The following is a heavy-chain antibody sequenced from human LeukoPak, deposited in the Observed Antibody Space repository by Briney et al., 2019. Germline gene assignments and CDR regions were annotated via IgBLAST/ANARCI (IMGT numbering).Heavy chain of an antibody. V-gene: IGHV4-30-2*01. J-gene: IGHJ4*02. CDR2: IYHSGST. CDR1: GGSISSGGYY. Sequence: SETLSLTCTVSGGSISSGGYYWSWIRQPPGKGLEWIGYIYHSGSTYYNPSLKSRVTISVDRSKNQFSLKLSSVTAADTAVYYCARHRTDKKSGSQPFDYWGQGTLVTVSS. D-gene: IGHD1-26*01. CDR3: ARHRTDKKSGSQPFDY.